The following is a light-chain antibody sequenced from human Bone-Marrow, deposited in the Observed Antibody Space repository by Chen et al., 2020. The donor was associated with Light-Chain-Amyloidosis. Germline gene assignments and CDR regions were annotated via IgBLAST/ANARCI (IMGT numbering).Light chain of an antibody. CDR2: GAS. Sequence: EIVMTQSPATLSVSPGERATLSCRASQSVSSNLAWYQQKPGQAPRLLIYGASARATDIPAKFSGSGSGTEFTLTISSLQSEDFAGYYCQQYNNWPITFGQGTRLEIK. V-gene: IGKV3-15*01. CDR3: QQYNNWPIT. J-gene: IGKJ5*01. CDR1: QSVSSN.